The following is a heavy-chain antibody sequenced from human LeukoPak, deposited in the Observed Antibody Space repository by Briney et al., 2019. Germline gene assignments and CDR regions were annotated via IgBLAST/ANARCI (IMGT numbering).Heavy chain of an antibody. CDR3: ARPVRCSGGSCYSSSSPNLYYYYGTDV. D-gene: IGHD2-15*01. V-gene: IGHV1-69*13. CDR2: IIPIFGTA. Sequence: ASVKVSCKASGGTFSSYAISWVRQAPGQGLEWMGGIIPIFGTANYAQKFQGRVTITADESTSTAYMELSSLRSEDTAVYYCARPVRCSGGSCYSSSSPNLYYYYGTDVWGQGTTVTVSS. CDR1: GGTFSSYA. J-gene: IGHJ6*02.